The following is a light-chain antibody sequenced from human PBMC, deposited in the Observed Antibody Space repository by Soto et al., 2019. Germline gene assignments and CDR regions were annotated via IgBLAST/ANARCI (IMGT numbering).Light chain of an antibody. CDR2: EVN. V-gene: IGLV2-14*01. CDR1: SSDIWAYDY. J-gene: IGLJ1*01. Sequence: QSPLAQPTYLSGSPVQSIAIACSGTSSDIWAYDYFSWFQQHPGKAPKLMISEVNNRPSGFSNRFSGSKSVNTAYLTISGLQVDDEAEYFCVSFTTTXTHVLGTGTKV. CDR3: VSFTTTXTHV.